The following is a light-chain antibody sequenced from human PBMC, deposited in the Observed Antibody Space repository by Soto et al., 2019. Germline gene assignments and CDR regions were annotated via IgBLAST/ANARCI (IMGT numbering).Light chain of an antibody. CDR2: TGS. V-gene: IGKV1-12*01. CDR1: QGISNW. J-gene: IGKJ4*02. Sequence: DIQMTQSPASVSAAVGDRFSITCRASQGISNWLAWYQQKPGRAPQLLIYTGSILQSGVPSRFSGTGSGTDFTLTISSLQPEEVATYYCQHANSFPLTFGGGTKVEIK. CDR3: QHANSFPLT.